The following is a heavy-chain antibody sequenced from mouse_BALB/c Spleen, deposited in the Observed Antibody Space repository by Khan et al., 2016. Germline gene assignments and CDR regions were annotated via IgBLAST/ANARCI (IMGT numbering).Heavy chain of an antibody. V-gene: IGHV1-7*01. CDR2: INPHTGYT. CDR3: ARGDY. Sequence: QVQLKQSGTELAKPGASVKMSCKASGYTFTSYWMHWVKQRPGQGLEWIGYINPHTGYTDYNQKFKAKATLPADKSSSTASMQLSSLTSEDSAVYYCARGDYWGQGTTLTVSS. J-gene: IGHJ2*01. CDR1: GYTFTSYW.